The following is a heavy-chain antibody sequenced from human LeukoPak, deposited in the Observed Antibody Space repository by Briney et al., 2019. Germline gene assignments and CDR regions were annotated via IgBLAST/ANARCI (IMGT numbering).Heavy chain of an antibody. V-gene: IGHV1-69*05. CDR2: IIPIFGTA. CDR1: GGTFSSYA. Sequence: SVKVSCKASGGTFSSYAISWVRQVPGQGLEWMGGIIPIFGTANYAQKFQGRVTITTDESTSTAYMELSSLRSEDTAVYYCARGDRGEAYYYYMDVWGKGTTVTVSS. CDR3: ARGDRGEAYYYYMDV. D-gene: IGHD3-10*01. J-gene: IGHJ6*03.